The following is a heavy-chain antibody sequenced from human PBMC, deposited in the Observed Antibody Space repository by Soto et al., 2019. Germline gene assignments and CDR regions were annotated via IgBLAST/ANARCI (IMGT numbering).Heavy chain of an antibody. J-gene: IGHJ4*02. Sequence: GGSLRLSCAASGFSLSPYWMHWVRQVPERGLEWVARLSSDGFGAAYADSVKGRFFISRDIARNTLSLQMNSLRADDTAVYYCARDLGGPDYWGRGTSVTVSS. V-gene: IGHV3-74*03. CDR2: LSSDGFGA. D-gene: IGHD3-16*01. CDR3: ARDLGGPDY. CDR1: GFSLSPYW.